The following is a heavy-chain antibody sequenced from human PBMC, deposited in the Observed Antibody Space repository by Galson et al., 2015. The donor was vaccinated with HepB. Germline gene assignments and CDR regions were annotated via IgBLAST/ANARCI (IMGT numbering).Heavy chain of an antibody. CDR3: ARISPPGYFLYYWYFDL. V-gene: IGHV4-59*08. CDR1: GGSISSYY. D-gene: IGHD3-9*01. CDR2: IYYSGST. J-gene: IGHJ2*01. Sequence: ETLSLTCTVSGGSISSYYWSWIRQPPGKGLEWIGYIYYSGSTNYNPSLKSRVTISVDTSKNQFSLKLSSVTAADTAVYYCARISPPGYFLYYWYFDLWGRGTLVTVSS.